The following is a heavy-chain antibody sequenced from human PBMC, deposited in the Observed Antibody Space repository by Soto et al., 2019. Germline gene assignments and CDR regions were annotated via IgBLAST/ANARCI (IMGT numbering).Heavy chain of an antibody. D-gene: IGHD6-13*01. CDR3: TTAGYSSSWHTAYYYGMDV. CDR1: VFPFGDYA. V-gene: IGHV3-15*01. Sequence: PGGSLRLACTASVFPFGDYAMSWVRQAPGKGLEWVGRIKSKTDGGTTDYAAPVKGRFTISRDDSKNTLYLQMNSLKTEDTAVYYCTTAGYSSSWHTAYYYGMDVWGQGNTVTVSS. J-gene: IGHJ6*02. CDR2: IKSKTDGGTT.